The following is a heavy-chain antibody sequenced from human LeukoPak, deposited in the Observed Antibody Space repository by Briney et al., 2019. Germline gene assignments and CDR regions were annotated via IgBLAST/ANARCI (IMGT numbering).Heavy chain of an antibody. CDR3: ARVISESLDSSGCYFYVSAAFDI. Sequence: SETLSLTCTVSGGSISSSSYYWGWLRQPPGKGLEWIGSIYYSGSTYYNPSLKSRVTISVDTSKNQFSLKLSSVTAADTAVYYCARVISESLDSSGCYFYVSAAFDIWGQGTMVTVSS. D-gene: IGHD6-19*01. J-gene: IGHJ3*02. CDR1: GGSISSSSYY. CDR2: IYYSGST. V-gene: IGHV4-39*07.